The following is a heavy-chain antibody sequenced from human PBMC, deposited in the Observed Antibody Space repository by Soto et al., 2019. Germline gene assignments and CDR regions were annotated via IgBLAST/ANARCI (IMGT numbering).Heavy chain of an antibody. CDR3: ARVGLRSGNSGYAIDI. CDR1: GGSISSYY. V-gene: IGHV4-59*01. CDR2: IYYSGST. D-gene: IGHD3-3*01. Sequence: SETLSLTCTVSGGSISSYYWSWIRQPPGKGLEWIGYIYYSGSTNYNPSLKSRVSISVDTSKNQFSLRLSSVTAADTAVYYCARVGLRSGNSGYAIDIWGRGTMVTVSS. J-gene: IGHJ3*02.